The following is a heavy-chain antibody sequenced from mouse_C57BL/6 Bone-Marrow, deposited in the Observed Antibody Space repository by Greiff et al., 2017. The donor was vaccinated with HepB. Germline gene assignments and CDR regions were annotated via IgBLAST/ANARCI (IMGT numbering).Heavy chain of an antibody. V-gene: IGHV1-5*01. CDR2: IYPGNSDT. CDR1: GYTFTSYW. Sequence: EVKLQESGTVLVRPGASVKMSCKTSGYTFTSYWMHWVKQRPGQGLEWIGAIYPGNSDTSYNQKFKGKAKLTAVTSASTAYMELSSLTNEDSAVYYCTINSGNYPYFDYWGQGTTLTVSS. CDR3: TINSGNYPYFDY. J-gene: IGHJ2*01. D-gene: IGHD2-1*01.